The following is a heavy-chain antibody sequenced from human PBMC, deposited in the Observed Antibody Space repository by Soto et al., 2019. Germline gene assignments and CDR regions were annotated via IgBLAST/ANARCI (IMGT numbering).Heavy chain of an antibody. CDR1: GFTFSNAW. D-gene: IGHD3-10*01. J-gene: IGHJ6*02. CDR3: TTSITMVRGVIITLSYYYGMDV. CDR2: IKSKTDGGTT. Sequence: EVQLVESGGGLVKPGGSLRLSCAASGFTFSNAWMSWVRQAPGKGLEWVGRIKSKTDGGTTDYAAPVKGRFTISRDDSKNTLYLQMNSLKTEDTAVYYCTTSITMVRGVIITLSYYYGMDVWGQGTTVTVSS. V-gene: IGHV3-15*01.